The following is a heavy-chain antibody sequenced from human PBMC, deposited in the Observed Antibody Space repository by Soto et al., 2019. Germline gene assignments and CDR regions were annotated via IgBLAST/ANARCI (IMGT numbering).Heavy chain of an antibody. CDR3: AKNYDFWSGYPDY. CDR1: EFTFSSYA. J-gene: IGHJ4*02. D-gene: IGHD3-3*01. V-gene: IGHV3-23*01. CDR2: ISGSGDST. Sequence: GGSLRLSCAASEFTFSSYAMSWVRQAPGKGLEWVSAISGSGDSTDDANSVKGRFTISRDKSKNTLYLQMNSLRAEDTAVYYCAKNYDFWSGYPDYWGQGTLVTVSS.